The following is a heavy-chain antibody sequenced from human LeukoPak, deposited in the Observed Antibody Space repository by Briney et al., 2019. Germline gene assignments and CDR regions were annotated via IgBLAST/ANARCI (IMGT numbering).Heavy chain of an antibody. CDR3: AKLAGWFGELYYFDY. D-gene: IGHD3-10*01. CDR2: ISSSGSTI. J-gene: IGHJ4*02. V-gene: IGHV3-11*01. CDR1: GFTFSDYY. Sequence: GGSLRLSCAASGFTFSDYYMSWIRQVPGKGLEWVSYISSSGSTIYYADSVKGRFTISRDNSKNTLYLQMNSLRAEDTAVYYCAKLAGWFGELYYFDYWGQGTLVTVSS.